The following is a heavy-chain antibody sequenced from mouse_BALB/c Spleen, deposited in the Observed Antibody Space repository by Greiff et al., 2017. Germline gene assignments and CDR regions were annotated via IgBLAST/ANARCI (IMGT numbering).Heavy chain of an antibody. D-gene: IGHD2-4*01. CDR3: AKFYYDYAWFAY. Sequence: VQLQQSGAELVRPGSSVKISCKASGYAFSSYWMNWVKQRPGQGLEWIGQIYPGDGDTNYNGKFKGKATLTADKSSSTAYMQLSSLTSEDSAVYFCAKFYYDYAWFAYGGQGTLVTVSA. J-gene: IGHJ3*01. CDR1: GYAFSSYW. CDR2: IYPGDGDT. V-gene: IGHV1-80*01.